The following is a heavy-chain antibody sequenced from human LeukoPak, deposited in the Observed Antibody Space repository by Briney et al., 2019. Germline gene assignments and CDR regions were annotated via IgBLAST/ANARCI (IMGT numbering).Heavy chain of an antibody. D-gene: IGHD4-17*01. Sequence: PGGSLRLSCAASGFTFSDYYMSWIRQAPGKGLEWVSYISSSGSTIYYADSVKGRFTISRDNSKNTLYLQMNSLRVEDTAVYYCATTVTTRLDYWGQGTLVTVSS. CDR2: ISSSGSTI. V-gene: IGHV3-11*01. CDR3: ATTVTTRLDY. CDR1: GFTFSDYY. J-gene: IGHJ4*02.